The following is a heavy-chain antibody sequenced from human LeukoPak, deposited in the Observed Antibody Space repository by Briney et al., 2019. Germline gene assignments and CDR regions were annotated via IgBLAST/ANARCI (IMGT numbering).Heavy chain of an antibody. D-gene: IGHD6-19*01. CDR1: GFTFSSYW. Sequence: GSLRLSCAASGFTFSSYWMSWVRQAPGKGLEWVANIKQDGSEKYYVDSVKGRFTISRDNAKNSLYLQMNSLRAEDTAVYYCARDRGYSSGWYVYWGQGTLVTVSS. V-gene: IGHV3-7*03. J-gene: IGHJ4*02. CDR2: IKQDGSEK. CDR3: ARDRGYSSGWYVY.